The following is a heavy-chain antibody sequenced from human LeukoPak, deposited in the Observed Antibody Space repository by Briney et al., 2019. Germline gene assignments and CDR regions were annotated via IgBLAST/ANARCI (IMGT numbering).Heavy chain of an antibody. CDR2: IYTSGST. CDR3: ARDPRN. Sequence: ASETLSLTCTVSGGSISSGSYYWSWIRQPAGKGLEWIGRIYTSGSTNYNPSLKSRVTISVDTSKNQFSLKLSSVTAADTAVYYCARDPRNWGQGTLVTVS. J-gene: IGHJ4*02. CDR1: GGSISSGSYY. V-gene: IGHV4-61*02.